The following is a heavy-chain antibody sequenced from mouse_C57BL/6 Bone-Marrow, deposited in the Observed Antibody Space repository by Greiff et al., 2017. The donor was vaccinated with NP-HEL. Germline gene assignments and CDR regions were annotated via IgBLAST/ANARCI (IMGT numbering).Heavy chain of an antibody. CDR3: ARDYYYGSSYHFFAY. V-gene: IGHV1-78*01. J-gene: IGHJ3*01. Sequence: QVQLQQSDAELVKPGASVKISCKVSGYTFTDHTIHWMKQRPEQGLEWIGYIYPRDGSTKYNEKFKGKATLTADKSSSTAYMQLNSLTSEDSAVYFCARDYYYGSSYHFFAYWGQGTLVTVSA. CDR2: IYPRDGST. D-gene: IGHD1-1*01. CDR1: GYTFTDHT.